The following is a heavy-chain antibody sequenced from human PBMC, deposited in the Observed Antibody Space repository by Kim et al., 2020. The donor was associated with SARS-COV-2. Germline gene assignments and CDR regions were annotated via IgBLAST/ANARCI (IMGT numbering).Heavy chain of an antibody. D-gene: IGHD2-15*01. CDR2: IYYSGST. V-gene: IGHV4-59*13. Sequence: SETLSLTCTFSGDSISSYYWSWIRQPPGKGLEWIGYIYYSGSTNCNPSLKSRVTISVDTSKNQFSLKLSSVTAADTAVYYCARGYCSGGRCYSSPDYWGQGTLVTVSS. CDR3: ARGYCSGGRCYSSPDY. J-gene: IGHJ4*02. CDR1: GDSISSYY.